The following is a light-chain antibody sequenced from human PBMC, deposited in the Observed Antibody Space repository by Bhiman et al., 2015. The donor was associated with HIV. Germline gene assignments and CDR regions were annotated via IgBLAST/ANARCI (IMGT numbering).Light chain of an antibody. V-gene: IGLV1-40*01. CDR3: AAWDNSLRGWV. Sequence: QSVLTQPPSVSGAPGQRVTISCTGSSSNIGAGYDVHWYQQLPGTAPKLLIYGNSNRPSGVPDRFSGSKSGTSASLAITGLQAEDEAAYYCAAWDNSLRGWVFGGGTKVTVL. J-gene: IGLJ3*02. CDR1: SSNIGAGYD. CDR2: GNS.